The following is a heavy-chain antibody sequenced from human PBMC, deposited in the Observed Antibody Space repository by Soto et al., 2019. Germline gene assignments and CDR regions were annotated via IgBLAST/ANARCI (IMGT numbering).Heavy chain of an antibody. CDR1: GFTFRSYG. Sequence: PGGSLRLSCEASGFTFRSYGMHWVRQAPGKGLEWVAVMKSDGSRDHIDSVKGRFTIFRDNSKKTLYLQMNNLRPEDSAVYYCARVRGTATDYWYGMDVWGQGTTVTVSS. J-gene: IGHJ6*02. V-gene: IGHV3-30*03. D-gene: IGHD1-26*01. CDR2: MKSDGSR. CDR3: ARVRGTATDYWYGMDV.